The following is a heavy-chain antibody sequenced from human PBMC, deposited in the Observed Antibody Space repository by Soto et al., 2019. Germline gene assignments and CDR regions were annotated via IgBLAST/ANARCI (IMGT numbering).Heavy chain of an antibody. CDR1: GFIFTTYG. CDR3: VKDHCGGDCYSDPYFDY. V-gene: IGHV3-33*06. J-gene: IGHJ4*02. D-gene: IGHD2-21*02. CDR2: IWYDGSNQ. Sequence: QVQLVESGRGVVQPGRSLRLSCAASGFIFTTYGLHWVRQAPGKGLEWVAVIWYDGSNQYYADSVKGRFTISRDNSKNILYLEMNSVRVEDTAVYYCVKDHCGGDCYSDPYFDYWGQGTLVTVSS.